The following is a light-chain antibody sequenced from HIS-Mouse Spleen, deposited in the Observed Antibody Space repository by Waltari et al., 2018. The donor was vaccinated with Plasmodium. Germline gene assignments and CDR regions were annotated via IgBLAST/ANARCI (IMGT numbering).Light chain of an antibody. Sequence: QSALTQPASVSGSPGQSITLSCTGTSRAVGSYNLVSWYQQHPGKAPKLMIYEGSKRPSGVSNRFSGSKSGNTASLTISGLQAEDEADYYCCSYAGSSTFVFGGGTKLTVL. J-gene: IGLJ3*02. V-gene: IGLV2-23*03. CDR3: CSYAGSSTFV. CDR2: EGS. CDR1: SRAVGSYNL.